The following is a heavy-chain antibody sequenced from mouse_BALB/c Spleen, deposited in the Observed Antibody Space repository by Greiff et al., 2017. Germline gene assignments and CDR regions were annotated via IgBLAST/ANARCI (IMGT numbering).Heavy chain of an antibody. CDR3: ARKLTNWDFDY. CDR1: GYSFTGYY. Sequence: EVQLQQSGPELVKPGASVKISCKASGYSFTGYYMHWVKQSHVKSLEWIGRINPYNGATSYNQNFKDKASLTVDKSSSTAYMELHSLTSEDSAVYYCARKLTNWDFDYWGQGTTLTVSS. J-gene: IGHJ2*01. V-gene: IGHV1-31*01. D-gene: IGHD4-1*01. CDR2: INPYNGAT.